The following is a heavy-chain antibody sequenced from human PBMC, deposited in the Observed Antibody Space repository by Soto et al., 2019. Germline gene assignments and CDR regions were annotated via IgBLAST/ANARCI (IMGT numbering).Heavy chain of an antibody. Sequence: GGSLRLSCAASGFTFSNAWMSWVRQAPGKGLEWVGRIKSKTDGGTTDYAAPVKGRFTISRDDSKNTLYRKMNSLKTEDTAVYYCYTRTSQPQGSTSYVYYYYYYMDVWGKGTTVTVSS. CDR3: YTRTSQPQGSTSYVYYYYYYMDV. CDR1: GFTFSNAW. V-gene: IGHV3-15*01. CDR2: IKSKTDGGTT. J-gene: IGHJ6*03. D-gene: IGHD2-2*01.